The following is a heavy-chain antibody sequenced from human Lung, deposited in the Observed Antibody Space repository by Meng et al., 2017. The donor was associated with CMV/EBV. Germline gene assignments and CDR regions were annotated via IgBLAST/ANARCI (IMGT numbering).Heavy chain of an antibody. Sequence: SCAASGFTFSSYGMHWVRQAPGKGLEWVAFIRYDGSNKYYADSVKGRFTISRDNSKNTLYLQMNSLRAEDTAVYYCAKDHIVVVPAATYYYGMDFXGQGXTVTVSS. D-gene: IGHD2-2*01. CDR3: AKDHIVVVPAATYYYGMDF. J-gene: IGHJ6*02. V-gene: IGHV3-30*02. CDR1: GFTFSSYG. CDR2: IRYDGSNK.